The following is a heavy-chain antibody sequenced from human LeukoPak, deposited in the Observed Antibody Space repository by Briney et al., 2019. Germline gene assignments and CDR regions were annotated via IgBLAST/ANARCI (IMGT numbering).Heavy chain of an antibody. CDR2: ISAYNGNT. D-gene: IGHD3-22*01. V-gene: IGHV1-18*01. Sequence: ASVKVSCKASGYTFTSYGISWVRQAPGQGLEWMGWISAYNGNTNYAQKLQGRVTMTTDTSTSTAYMGLRSLRSDDTAVYYCARAGITMIVVEESDYWGQGTLVTVSS. J-gene: IGHJ4*02. CDR1: GYTFTSYG. CDR3: ARAGITMIVVEESDY.